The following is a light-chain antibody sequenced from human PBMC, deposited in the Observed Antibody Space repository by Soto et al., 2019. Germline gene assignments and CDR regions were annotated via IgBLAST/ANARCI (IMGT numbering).Light chain of an antibody. V-gene: IGLV1-47*02. CDR2: NNN. CDR1: SSNIGSNY. CDR3: SSWDGSLSGYV. Sequence: QSVLTQPPSASGTTGQGVTISCSGSSSNIGSNYVYWYQQLPGTAPKLLIYNNNQRPPGVPDRFSASKSGTSPSLAIRGLRSDDGADYYCSSWDGSLSGYVFGAGTKVTVL. J-gene: IGLJ1*01.